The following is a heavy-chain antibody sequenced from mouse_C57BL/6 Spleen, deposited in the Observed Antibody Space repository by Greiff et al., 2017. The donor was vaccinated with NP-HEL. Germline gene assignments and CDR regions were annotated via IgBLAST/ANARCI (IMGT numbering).Heavy chain of an antibody. J-gene: IGHJ2*01. CDR1: GFTFSDAW. D-gene: IGHD3-2*02. CDR2: IRNKANNHAT. Sequence: EVKLMESGGGLVQPGGSMKLSCAASGFTFSDAWMDWVRQSPEKGLEWVAEIRNKANNHATYYAESVKGRFTISRDDSKSSVYLQMNSLRAEDTGIYYCTRQLRLRDYFDYWGQGTTLTVSS. CDR3: TRQLRLRDYFDY. V-gene: IGHV6-6*01.